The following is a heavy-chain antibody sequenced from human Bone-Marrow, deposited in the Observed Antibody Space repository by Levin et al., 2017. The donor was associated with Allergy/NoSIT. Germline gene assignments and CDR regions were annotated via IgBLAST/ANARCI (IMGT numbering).Heavy chain of an antibody. CDR3: AKDFRVCVSVIVVEHWFDS. CDR1: GFSFSNFA. CDR2: ISGSGAHT. V-gene: IGHV3-23*01. J-gene: IGHJ5*01. D-gene: IGHD3-16*02. Sequence: PGGSLRLSCATSGFSFSNFAMSWVRQAPGKGLEWVSGISGSGAHTHYADSVKGRFTISRDNSKNTLFLQMNSLRVQHPAVSYCAKDFRVCVSVIVVEHWFDSWGQGTLVSVHS.